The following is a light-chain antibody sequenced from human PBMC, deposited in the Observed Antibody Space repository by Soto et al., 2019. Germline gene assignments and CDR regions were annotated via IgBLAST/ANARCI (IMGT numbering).Light chain of an antibody. CDR1: QSVSSN. CDR2: GAS. V-gene: IGKV3-15*01. Sequence: ERVMTQSPATLSVSPGERATLSCMASQSVSSNLAWYQQKPGQAPRLLIYGASTRATGIPARFSGSGSGADFTLTISSLQSEDFAVYYCQQYNNWPDTFGQGTKVDIK. J-gene: IGKJ2*01. CDR3: QQYNNWPDT.